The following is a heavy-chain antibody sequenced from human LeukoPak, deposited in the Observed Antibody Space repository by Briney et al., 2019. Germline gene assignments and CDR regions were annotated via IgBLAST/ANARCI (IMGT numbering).Heavy chain of an antibody. Sequence: GGSLRLSCAASGFIFPDAWIHWVRQAPGKGLEWVGRIKNRNRGRTTDYAAPVKGRFTISRDDSRDTLYLQMNSPKTEDTAVYYCVTDGGQLPYYFTYWGQGTLVTVSS. D-gene: IGHD3/OR15-3a*01. CDR1: GFIFPDAW. V-gene: IGHV3-15*01. J-gene: IGHJ1*01. CDR3: VTDGGQLPYYFTY. CDR2: IKNRNRGRTT.